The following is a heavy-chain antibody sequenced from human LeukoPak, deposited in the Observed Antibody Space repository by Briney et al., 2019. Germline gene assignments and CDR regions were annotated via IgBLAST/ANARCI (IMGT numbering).Heavy chain of an antibody. J-gene: IGHJ5*02. CDR1: GYTFTSYG. Sequence: GASVKVSCKASGYTFTSYGISWLRQAPGLGLEWMGWISAYNGNTNYAQKLQGRVTMTTDTSTSTAYMELRSLRSDDTAVYYCARDVRVVVVPAAMMSWFDPWGQGTLVTVSS. CDR3: ARDVRVVVVPAAMMSWFDP. CDR2: ISAYNGNT. V-gene: IGHV1-18*01. D-gene: IGHD2-2*01.